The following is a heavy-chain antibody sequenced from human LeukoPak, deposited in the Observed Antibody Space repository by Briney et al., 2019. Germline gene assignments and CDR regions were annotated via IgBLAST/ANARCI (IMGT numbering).Heavy chain of an antibody. CDR1: GYTFTSYG. Sequence: ASVKVSCKASGYTFTSYGISWVRQAPGQGLEWMGWISAYNGNTNYAQKLQGRVTMTTDTSTSTVYMELSRLRSDDTAVFFCARGYYDSSDFEYFQHWGQGTLVTVSS. V-gene: IGHV1-18*01. CDR2: ISAYNGNT. CDR3: ARGYYDSSDFEYFQH. D-gene: IGHD3-22*01. J-gene: IGHJ1*01.